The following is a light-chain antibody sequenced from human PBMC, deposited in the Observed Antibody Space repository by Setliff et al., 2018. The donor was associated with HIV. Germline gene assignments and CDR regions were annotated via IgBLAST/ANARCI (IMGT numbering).Light chain of an antibody. Sequence: QSALIQPASVSGSPGQSITISCTGTSSDVGVYNYVSWYQQHPGKAPKLMIYDVSNRPAGVSNRFSGANSGNTASLTISGLQAEDEADYYCSSYTSSSILYVCGTGTKVTVL. CDR2: DVS. V-gene: IGLV2-14*03. CDR3: SSYTSSSILYV. CDR1: SSDVGVYNY. J-gene: IGLJ1*01.